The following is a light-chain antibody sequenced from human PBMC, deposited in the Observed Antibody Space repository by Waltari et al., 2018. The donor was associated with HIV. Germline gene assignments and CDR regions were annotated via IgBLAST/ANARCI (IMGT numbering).Light chain of an antibody. CDR1: NSDLGNFDY. Sequence: QSALTPPPPASGSPGQSVTISCTGTNSDLGNFDYVSCYQQHPGKPPKLIISEVYKRPSGVPNRFSGSKSGNTASLTVSGLQAEDEADYYCSSYATTNDFYVLFGGGTKLTVL. J-gene: IGLJ2*01. CDR3: SSYATTNDFYVL. CDR2: EVY. V-gene: IGLV2-8*01.